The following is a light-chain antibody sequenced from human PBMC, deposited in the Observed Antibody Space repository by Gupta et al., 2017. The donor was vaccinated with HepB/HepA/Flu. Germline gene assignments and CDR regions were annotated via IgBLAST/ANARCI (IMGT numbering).Light chain of an antibody. Sequence: DIQMTQSPSTLSASVGDRVTITCRARHSISDWLAWYQQKPGKAPKLLIYKTSTLERGGNSRFSGSGSGSGTEFTLTISSLQPDDFANYYCHQENSYSLTFGGGTKVEI. J-gene: IGKJ4*01. CDR1: HSISDW. CDR3: HQENSYSLT. V-gene: IGKV1-5*03. CDR2: KTS.